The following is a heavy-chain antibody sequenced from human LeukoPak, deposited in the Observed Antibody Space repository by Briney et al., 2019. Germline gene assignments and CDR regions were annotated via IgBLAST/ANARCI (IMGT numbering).Heavy chain of an antibody. CDR2: IYISGST. D-gene: IGHD1-1*01. J-gene: IGHJ4*02. V-gene: IGHV4-4*07. CDR3: ARDRGTWNDDGFDY. Sequence: SETLSLTCTVSGGSISSYYWSWIRQPAGKGLEWIGRIYISGSTNYNPSLKSRVIMSVDTSKNQFSLKLSSVTAADTAVYYCARDRGTWNDDGFDYWGQGTLVTVSS. CDR1: GGSISSYY.